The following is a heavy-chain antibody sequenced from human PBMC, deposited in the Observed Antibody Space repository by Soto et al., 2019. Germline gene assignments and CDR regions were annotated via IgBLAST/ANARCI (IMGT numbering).Heavy chain of an antibody. V-gene: IGHV1-3*01. CDR2: INAGNGNT. CDR3: ARGANGELSSPDAFDI. D-gene: IGHD3-16*02. J-gene: IGHJ3*02. Sequence: ASVKVSCKACGYTFTSYAMHWVRQAPGQRLKWMGWINAGNGNTKYSQKFQGRYTITRDTTASTAYMELSRLRSEDTAVYYGARGANGELSSPDAFDIWGQGTMVTVSS. CDR1: GYTFTSYA.